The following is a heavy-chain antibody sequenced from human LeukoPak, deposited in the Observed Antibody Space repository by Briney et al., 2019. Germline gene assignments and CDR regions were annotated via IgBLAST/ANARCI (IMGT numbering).Heavy chain of an antibody. D-gene: IGHD4-17*01. Sequence: GRSLRFSCAASGFTFDDYAMHWVRQAPGKGLEWVSGISWNSGSIGYADSVKGRFTISRDNAKNSLYLQMNSLRAEDTALYYCAKYGLRAFDIWGQGTMVTVSS. CDR2: ISWNSGSI. V-gene: IGHV3-9*01. CDR1: GFTFDDYA. J-gene: IGHJ3*02. CDR3: AKYGLRAFDI.